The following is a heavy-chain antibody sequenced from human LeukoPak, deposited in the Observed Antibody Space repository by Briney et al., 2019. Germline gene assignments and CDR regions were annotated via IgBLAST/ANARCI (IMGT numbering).Heavy chain of an antibody. CDR1: GFTFSSYG. CDR2: IRYDGSNK. J-gene: IGHJ4*02. CDR3: AKDYDDSSGYYYLDY. D-gene: IGHD3-22*01. Sequence: GGSLRLSCAASGFTFSSYGMHWVRQAPGKGLEWVAFIRYDGSNKYYADSVKGRFTISRDNSKNTLYLQMNRLRAEDTAVYYCAKDYDDSSGYYYLDYWGQGTLVTVSS. V-gene: IGHV3-30*02.